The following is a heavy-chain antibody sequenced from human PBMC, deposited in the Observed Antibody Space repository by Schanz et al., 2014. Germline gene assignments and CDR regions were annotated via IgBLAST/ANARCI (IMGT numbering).Heavy chain of an antibody. CDR2: IHTGSGNT. CDR1: GYTFAGHA. J-gene: IGHJ6*03. Sequence: QVQLVQSGAEVKKPGASVKVSCQASGYTFAGHAVHWVRQAPGQGPEWVGWIHTGSGNTKYSQKFEGRVTITRDTSASIVYMELSSRRSEDTAVFFCASGEARVASSGVVIVPMNVWGKGTTXIVSS. D-gene: IGHD3-3*01. V-gene: IGHV1-3*04. CDR3: ASGEARVASSGVVIVPMNV.